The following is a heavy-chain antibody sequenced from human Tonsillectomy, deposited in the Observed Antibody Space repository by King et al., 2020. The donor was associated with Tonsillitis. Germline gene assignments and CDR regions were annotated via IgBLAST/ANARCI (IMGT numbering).Heavy chain of an antibody. J-gene: IGHJ5*02. CDR3: ARHPVWWSDRRSVWFDL. CDR2: IFYRGIT. D-gene: IGHD2-21*01. CDR1: GDSISSDNYY. V-gene: IGHV4-39*07. Sequence: QLQESGPGLVKASETLSLSCTVSGDSISSDNYYWGWIRQPPGQGLEWIGSIFYRGITYYNPSLKSRVTISVDTSKNRFSLRVTSVTAADTAIYFCARHPVWWSDRRSVWFDLWGQGTLVIVSS.